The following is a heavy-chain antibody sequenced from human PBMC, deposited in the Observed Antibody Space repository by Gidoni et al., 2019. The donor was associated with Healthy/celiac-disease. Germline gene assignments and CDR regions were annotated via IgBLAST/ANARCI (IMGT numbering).Heavy chain of an antibody. CDR2: ISGSGGST. J-gene: IGHJ6*02. CDR3: AGEPTNYYYYYGMDV. D-gene: IGHD2-21*01. CDR1: GVPFSSYA. Sequence: EVQLLESGGGLVQPGGSLRLSCAASGVPFSSYAMSWVRQAPGKGLEWVSAISGSGGSTYYADSVKSRFTISRDNSKNTLYLQMNSLRAEDTAVYYCAGEPTNYYYYYGMDVWGQGTTVTVSS. V-gene: IGHV3-23*01.